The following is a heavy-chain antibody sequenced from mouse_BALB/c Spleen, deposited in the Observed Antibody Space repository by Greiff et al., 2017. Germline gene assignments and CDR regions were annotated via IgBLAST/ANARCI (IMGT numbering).Heavy chain of an antibody. J-gene: IGHJ3*01. CDR1: GYTFTSYT. CDR2: FNPSSGYT. CDR3: ARAYDGYWFDY. V-gene: IGHV1-4*01. Sequence: QVQLQPSGAELARPGASVKMSCKASGYTFTSYTMHWVKQRPGPGLEWIGYFNPSSGYTNYNQKFKDKATLTADKSSSTAYMQLSSLTSEGSAVYDCARAYDGYWFDYWGQGTLVTVSA. D-gene: IGHD2-3*01.